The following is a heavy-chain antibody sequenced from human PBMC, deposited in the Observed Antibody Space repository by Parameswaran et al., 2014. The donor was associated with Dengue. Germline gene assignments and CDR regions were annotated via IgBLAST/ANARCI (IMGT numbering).Heavy chain of an antibody. V-gene: IGHV3-21*03. CDR1: GFTFSSYS. Sequence: GESLKISCAASGFTFSSYSMNWVRQAPGKGLEWVSSISSSSSYIYYADSVKGRFTISRDNAKNSLYLQMNSLRAEDTAVYYCARGYGSGSYTPYYYYYYMDVWGKGTTVTVSS. CDR3: ARGYGSGSYTPYYYYYYMDV. CDR2: ISSSSSYI. J-gene: IGHJ6*03. D-gene: IGHD3-10*01.